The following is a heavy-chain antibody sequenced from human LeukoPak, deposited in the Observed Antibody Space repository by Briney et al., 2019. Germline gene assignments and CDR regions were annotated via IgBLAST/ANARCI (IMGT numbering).Heavy chain of an antibody. J-gene: IGHJ4*02. CDR3: AREKIAAAGRAYYFDY. CDR2: IWYDGSNK. Sequence: GSLRLSCAASGFTFSSYGMHWVRQAPGKGLEWVAVIWYDGSNKYYADSVKGRFTISRDNSKNTLYLQMNSLRAEDTAVCYCAREKIAAAGRAYYFDYWGQGTLVTVSS. V-gene: IGHV3-33*01. D-gene: IGHD6-13*01. CDR1: GFTFSSYG.